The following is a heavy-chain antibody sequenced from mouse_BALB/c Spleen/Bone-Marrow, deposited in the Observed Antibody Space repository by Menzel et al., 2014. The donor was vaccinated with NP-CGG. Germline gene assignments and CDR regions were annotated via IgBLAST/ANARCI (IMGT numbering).Heavy chain of an antibody. Sequence: EVQVVESGSGLVQPGGSLKLSCAASGFDFSRYWMSWVRQAPGKGLEWIGEINPESSTINYTPSLKDKFIISRDNAKKTLYLHMSKVRSEDTALYYCARLGYYGHSAYWGQGTTLTVSS. V-gene: IGHV4-1*02. CDR2: INPESSTI. D-gene: IGHD1-1*01. CDR3: ARLGYYGHSAY. CDR1: GFDFSRYW. J-gene: IGHJ2*01.